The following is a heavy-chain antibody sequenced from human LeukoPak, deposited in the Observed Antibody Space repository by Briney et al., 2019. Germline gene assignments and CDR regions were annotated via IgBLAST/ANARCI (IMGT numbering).Heavy chain of an antibody. CDR2: FSTYNGNT. CDR3: ARDTCSGGSCYLGNY. Sequence: ASVKVSCKASGYAFTSYGISWVRQAPGQGLDCILCFSTYNGNTNYAQKLQGRVTMTTDTSTSTAYMELRSLRSDDTAVYYCARDTCSGGSCYLGNYWGQGTLVTVSS. CDR1: GYAFTSYG. J-gene: IGHJ4*02. D-gene: IGHD2-15*01. V-gene: IGHV1-18*01.